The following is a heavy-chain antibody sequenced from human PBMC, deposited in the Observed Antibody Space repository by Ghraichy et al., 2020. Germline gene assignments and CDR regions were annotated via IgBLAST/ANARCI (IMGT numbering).Heavy chain of an antibody. D-gene: IGHD3-22*01. J-gene: IGHJ4*02. Sequence: GSLNISCAASGFTFSSYAMSWVRQAPGKGLEWVSAISGSGGSTYYADSVKGRFTISRDNSKNTLYLQMNSLRAEDTAVYYCAKDLSRYYYDSSGPDFDYWGQGTLVTVSS. CDR1: GFTFSSYA. CDR3: AKDLSRYYYDSSGPDFDY. V-gene: IGHV3-23*01. CDR2: ISGSGGST.